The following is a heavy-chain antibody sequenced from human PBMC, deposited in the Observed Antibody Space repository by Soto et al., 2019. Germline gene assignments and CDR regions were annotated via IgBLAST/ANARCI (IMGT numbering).Heavy chain of an antibody. V-gene: IGHV1-2*04. CDR2: INPKNGAT. J-gene: IGHJ4*02. CDR3: ATNDGGGSGSQLNY. Sequence: ASVKVSCKASGNTFTGHFVHWVRQAPGQGLEWMGWINPKNGATKYAQNFQDWVTMTRDTSTTTVYMEVRGLRSDDTAVYYCATNDGGGSGSQLNYWGRGTLVTVSS. D-gene: IGHD6-19*01. CDR1: GNTFTGHF.